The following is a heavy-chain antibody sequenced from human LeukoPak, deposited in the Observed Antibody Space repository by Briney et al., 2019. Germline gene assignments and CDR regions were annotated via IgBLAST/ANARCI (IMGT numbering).Heavy chain of an antibody. J-gene: IGHJ4*02. D-gene: IGHD2-15*01. CDR3: ARLCSGGSCYYYFDY. V-gene: IGHV1-3*01. CDR2: INADNGNT. CDR1: GYTFTSYA. Sequence: EASVKVSCKASGYTFTSYAMHWVRQAPGQRLEWMGWINADNGNTKYSQKFQGRVTITRDTSASTAYMELSSLRSEDTAVYYCARLCSGGSCYYYFDYWGQGTLVTVSS.